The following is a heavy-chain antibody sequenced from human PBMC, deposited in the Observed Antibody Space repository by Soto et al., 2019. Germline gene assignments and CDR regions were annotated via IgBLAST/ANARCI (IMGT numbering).Heavy chain of an antibody. CDR1: GFSLRTSGVG. Sequence: YGPTLVNPTQTLTLTCTLSGFSLRTSGVGVGWIRQPPGKALEWLALIYWDDDKRYSPSLKSRLTTTKDTPKNQVVLTMTNMDPVDTATYYCARTSYYYFFWVPYRPYYFDYRGQGTLVTVSS. J-gene: IGHJ4*02. V-gene: IGHV2-5*02. CDR2: IYWDDDK. D-gene: IGHD3-16*02. CDR3: ARTSYYYFFWVPYRPYYFDY.